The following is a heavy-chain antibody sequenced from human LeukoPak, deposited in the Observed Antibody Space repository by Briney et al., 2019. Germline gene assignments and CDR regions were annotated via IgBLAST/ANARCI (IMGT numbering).Heavy chain of an antibody. CDR1: GFTFSNYA. D-gene: IGHD3-10*01. Sequence: GGSLRLSCAASGFTFSNYAMSWVRQAPGKGLEWVSGISGSGGITNYADSVKGRFTIFRDNSINTLYLQMNTLRDEDTAIYYCAKGVHYGMDVWGQGTTVTVSS. J-gene: IGHJ6*02. CDR2: ISGSGGIT. V-gene: IGHV3-23*01. CDR3: AKGVHYGMDV.